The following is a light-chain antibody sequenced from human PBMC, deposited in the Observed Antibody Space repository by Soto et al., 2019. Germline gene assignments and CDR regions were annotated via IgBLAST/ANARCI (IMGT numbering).Light chain of an antibody. CDR1: QSVSSSY. J-gene: IGKJ4*01. CDR2: GAS. V-gene: IGKV3-20*01. Sequence: EIVLTQSPGTLSLSPGERATLSCRASQSVSSSYLAWYQQKPGQAPRVLIYGASSRATGIPDRFSGSGSGTDFTLTISRLQPEDFAVYYCQQYGSPPLTFGGGTKVEIK. CDR3: QQYGSPPLT.